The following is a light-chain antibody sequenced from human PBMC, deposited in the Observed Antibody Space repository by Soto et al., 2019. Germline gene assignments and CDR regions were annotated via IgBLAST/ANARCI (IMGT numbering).Light chain of an antibody. CDR3: QQSSNWIT. V-gene: IGKV3-11*01. CDR2: GAS. J-gene: IGKJ5*01. Sequence: ELLWTKTPGTLPVSQGGRSSPSCRARQSVGSNLAWYQQNPGHPPRLLIYGASTTATRIPARFSGSGSGTDFTLTICSLETGDFAVYYGQQSSNWITFGQGTRLEI. CDR1: QSVGSN.